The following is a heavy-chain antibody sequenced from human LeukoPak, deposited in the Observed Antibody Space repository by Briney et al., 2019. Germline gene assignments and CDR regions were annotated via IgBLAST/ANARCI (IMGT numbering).Heavy chain of an antibody. D-gene: IGHD5-12*01. Sequence: GGSLRLSCAASGFTFSGYFINWIRQAPGKGLEWVSYISPGSDYTNYADSVKGRFTISRDNAKNSLYLRMNSLRAEDTAVYFCARSGYSGYDPDYWGQGTLVTVSS. CDR1: GFTFSGYF. J-gene: IGHJ4*02. CDR3: ARSGYSGYDPDY. V-gene: IGHV3-11*06. CDR2: ISPGSDYT.